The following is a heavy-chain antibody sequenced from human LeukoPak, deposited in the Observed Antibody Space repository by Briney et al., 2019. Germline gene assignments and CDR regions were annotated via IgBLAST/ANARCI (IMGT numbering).Heavy chain of an antibody. D-gene: IGHD3-22*01. V-gene: IGHV3-48*04. CDR2: ISGSSSSSDGGAK. J-gene: IGHJ4*02. Sequence: PGGSLRLSCTASGFTFSTYSMNWVRQAPGRGLEWVSYISGSSSSSDGGAKQYADSVKGRFTISRDNAKNSLYLQMNSLRAEDTAVYYCARTYYYDSSGYYHYTPGDYWGQGTLVAVSS. CDR3: ARTYYYDSSGYYHYTPGDY. CDR1: GFTFSTYS.